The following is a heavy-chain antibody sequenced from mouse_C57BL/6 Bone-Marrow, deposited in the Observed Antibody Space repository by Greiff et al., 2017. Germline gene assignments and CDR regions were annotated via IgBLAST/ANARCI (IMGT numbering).Heavy chain of an antibody. CDR1: GYTFTSYW. V-gene: IGHV1-61*01. J-gene: IGHJ1*03. CDR3: ARSGANGDVRRYVDV. Sequence: VQLQQPGAELVRPGSSVKLSCKASGYTFTSYWMDWVKQRPGQGLEWIGNIYPSDSETHYNQKFKDKATLTVDKSSSTAYMQLSSLTSADSAVYYCARSGANGDVRRYVDVWGTGTTVTVAS. CDR2: IYPSDSET. D-gene: IGHD2-13*01.